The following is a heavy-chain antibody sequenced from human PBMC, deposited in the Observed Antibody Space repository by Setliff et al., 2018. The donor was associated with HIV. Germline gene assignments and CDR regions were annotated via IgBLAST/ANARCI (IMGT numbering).Heavy chain of an antibody. CDR2: IDTDNGYR. V-gene: IGHV1-3*04. D-gene: IGHD2-2*01. CDR1: GYTFSEYA. J-gene: IGHJ4*02. Sequence: GASVKVSCKASGYTFSEYAIHWVRQAPGQRLEWMRRIDTDNGYRRYSPKLQGRVTITKDTSANTAYMELRGLRSEDTAVYYCARWCAAAGCYPAIYHFDSWGQGTLVTVSS. CDR3: ARWCAAAGCYPAIYHFDS.